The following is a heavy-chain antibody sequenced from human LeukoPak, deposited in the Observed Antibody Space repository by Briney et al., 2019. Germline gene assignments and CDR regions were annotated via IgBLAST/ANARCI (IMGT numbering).Heavy chain of an antibody. Sequence: GESLKISCAASGFIFSDYYMSWIRQAPGKGLEWVSYISSSGSTIYYADSVKGRFTISRDNAKNSLYLQMNSLRAEDTAVYYCARDTGGNWNPYYYYYMDVWGKGTTVTVSS. CDR3: ARDTGGNWNPYYYYYMDV. J-gene: IGHJ6*03. CDR2: ISSSGSTI. D-gene: IGHD1-1*01. CDR1: GFIFSDYY. V-gene: IGHV3-11*01.